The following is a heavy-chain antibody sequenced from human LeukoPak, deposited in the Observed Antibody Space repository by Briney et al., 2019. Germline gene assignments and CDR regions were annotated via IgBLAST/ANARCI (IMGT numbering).Heavy chain of an antibody. Sequence: SETLSLTCAVYGGSFSGYYWSWIRQPPGKGLEWIGEINHSGSTNYNPSLKSRVTISVDTSKNQFSLKLSSVTAADTAVYYCARDRGYSGYDSWGQGTLVTVSS. J-gene: IGHJ4*02. CDR1: GGSFSGYY. V-gene: IGHV4-34*01. CDR3: ARDRGYSGYDS. CDR2: INHSGST. D-gene: IGHD5-12*01.